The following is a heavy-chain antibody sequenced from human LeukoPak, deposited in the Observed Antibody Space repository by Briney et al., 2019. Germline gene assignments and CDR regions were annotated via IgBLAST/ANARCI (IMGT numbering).Heavy chain of an antibody. Sequence: SETLSLTCAVYGLSFSGYYWSWIRQPPGKGLEWIGEIIHSGSTNYHPSLKSRVTISVDTSKIQFSLKLSSVTAVDTAVYYCARFPIFCRSTSCYYYGMDVWGQGTTVTVSS. J-gene: IGHJ6*02. CDR2: IIHSGST. D-gene: IGHD2-2*01. V-gene: IGHV4-34*12. CDR1: GLSFSGYY. CDR3: ARFPIFCRSTSCYYYGMDV.